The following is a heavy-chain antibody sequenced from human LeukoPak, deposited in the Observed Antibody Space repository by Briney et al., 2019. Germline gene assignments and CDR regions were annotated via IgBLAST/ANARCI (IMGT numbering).Heavy chain of an antibody. CDR2: INANSGGT. D-gene: IGHD3-10*01. CDR3: ACASGNYYNGNYFDY. CDR1: GYTFTGYN. V-gene: IGHV1-2*02. J-gene: IGHJ4*02. Sequence: EASVKVSCKASGYTFTGYNMHWVRQAPGQGLEWMGWINANSGGTNYAQKFQGRVTMTRDTSISTAFMELSRLSSDDTAVYYCACASGNYYNGNYFDYWGQGTLVTVSS.